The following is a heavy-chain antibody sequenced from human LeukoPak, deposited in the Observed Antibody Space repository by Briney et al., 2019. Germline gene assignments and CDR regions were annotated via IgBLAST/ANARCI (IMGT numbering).Heavy chain of an antibody. CDR2: ISVSGNT. Sequence: GGSLRLSCAASGFTLSSYAMSWVHQGPGKGLEWVSAISVSGNTYHADSVKGRFTISRDSSKNTLYLQMNSLRAEDTAVYYCAKDRGDCSSTSCYFNWFDPWGQGTLVTVSS. D-gene: IGHD2-2*01. CDR1: GFTLSSYA. CDR3: AKDRGDCSSTSCYFNWFDP. J-gene: IGHJ5*02. V-gene: IGHV3-23*01.